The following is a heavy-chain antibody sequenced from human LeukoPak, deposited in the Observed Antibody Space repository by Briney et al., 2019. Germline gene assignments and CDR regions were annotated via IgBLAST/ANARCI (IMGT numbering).Heavy chain of an antibody. Sequence: SVKVSCKASGGTFSSYTISWVRQAPGQGLEWMGRIIPILGIANYAQKFQGRVTITADKSTSTAYIELSSLRSEDTAMYYCARDGGSYDLGFDPWGQGTLVTVSS. CDR2: IIPILGIA. CDR1: GGTFSSYT. D-gene: IGHD1-26*01. CDR3: ARDGGSYDLGFDP. J-gene: IGHJ5*02. V-gene: IGHV1-69*04.